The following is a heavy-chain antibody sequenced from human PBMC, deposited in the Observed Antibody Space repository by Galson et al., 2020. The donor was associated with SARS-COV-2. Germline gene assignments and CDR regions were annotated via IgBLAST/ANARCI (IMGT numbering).Heavy chain of an antibody. CDR3: ARDLRFGESKPDKFDY. CDR2: IWYDGSNK. Sequence: QLGESLKISCAASGFTFSSYGMHWVRQAPGKGLEWVAVIWYDGSNKYYADSVKGRFTISRDNSKNTLYLQMNSLRAEDTAVYYCARDLRFGESKPDKFDYWGQGTLVTVSS. D-gene: IGHD3-10*01. V-gene: IGHV3-33*01. CDR1: GFTFSSYG. J-gene: IGHJ4*02.